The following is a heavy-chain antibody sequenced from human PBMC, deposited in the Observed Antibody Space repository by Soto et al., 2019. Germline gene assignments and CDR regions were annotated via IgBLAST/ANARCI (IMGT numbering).Heavy chain of an antibody. CDR2: INPNSGGT. J-gene: IGHJ4*02. CDR1: GYTFTGYY. D-gene: IGHD4-17*01. V-gene: IGHV1-2*02. CDR3: AREDYGDYLLFGY. Sequence: AASVKVSCKASGYTFTGYYMHWVRQAPGQGLEWMGWINPNSGGTNYAQKFQGRVTMTRDTSISTAYMELSRLRSDDTAVYYCAREDYGDYLLFGYWGQGTLVTVSS.